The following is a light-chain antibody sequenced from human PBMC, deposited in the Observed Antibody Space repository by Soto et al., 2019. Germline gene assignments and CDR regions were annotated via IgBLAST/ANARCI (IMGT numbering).Light chain of an antibody. Sequence: QSVLTQPASVSGSPGQSITISCTGTSSDVGGYNYVSWYQQHPGKAPKPMIYDVSNRPSGVSNRFSGSKSGNTASLTISGLQAEDEADYYCSSYTSSSTLYVVFGGGTKVTVL. CDR2: DVS. J-gene: IGLJ2*01. CDR3: SSYTSSSTLYVV. V-gene: IGLV2-14*01. CDR1: SSDVGGYNY.